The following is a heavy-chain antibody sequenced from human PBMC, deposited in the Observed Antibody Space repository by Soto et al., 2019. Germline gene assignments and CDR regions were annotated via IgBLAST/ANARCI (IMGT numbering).Heavy chain of an antibody. D-gene: IGHD3-10*01. Sequence: ASVKVSCKASGYTFTSYGISWVRQAPGQGLEWMGWISAYNGNTNYAQKLQGRVTMTTDTSTSTAYMELRSLRSEDTAVYYCARGRYYGSGSYSTRDWKFDYWGQGTLVTVSS. J-gene: IGHJ4*02. V-gene: IGHV1-18*01. CDR3: ARGRYYGSGSYSTRDWKFDY. CDR2: ISAYNGNT. CDR1: GYTFTSYG.